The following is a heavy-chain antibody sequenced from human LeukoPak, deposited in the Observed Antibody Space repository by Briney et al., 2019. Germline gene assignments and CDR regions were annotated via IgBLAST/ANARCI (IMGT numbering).Heavy chain of an antibody. Sequence: SVKVSCKASGDTFSSYAISWVRQAPGQGLEWMGGIIPIFGTANYAQKFQGRVTITADESTSTAYMELSSLRSEDTAVYYCARAGELPPEEDAFDIWGQGTMVTVSS. J-gene: IGHJ3*02. CDR1: GDTFSSYA. CDR3: ARAGELPPEEDAFDI. V-gene: IGHV1-69*13. D-gene: IGHD3-10*01. CDR2: IIPIFGTA.